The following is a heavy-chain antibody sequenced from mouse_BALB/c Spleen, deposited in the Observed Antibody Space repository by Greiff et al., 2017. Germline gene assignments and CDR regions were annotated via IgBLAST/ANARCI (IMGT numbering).Heavy chain of an antibody. D-gene: IGHD1-1*01. CDR1: GYTFTDYN. Sequence: VQLQQSGPELVKPGASVKISCKASGYTFTDYNMDWVKQSPGKSLEWIGDINPNNGGTIYNQKFKGKATLTVDKSSSTAYMELRSLTSEDTAVYDCARKGVATDCLDYWGQGTTVTVSS. V-gene: IGHV1-18*01. J-gene: IGHJ2*01. CDR3: ARKGVATDCLDY. CDR2: INPNNGGT.